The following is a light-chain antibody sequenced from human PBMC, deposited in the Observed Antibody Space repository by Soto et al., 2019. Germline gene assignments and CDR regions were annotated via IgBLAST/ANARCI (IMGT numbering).Light chain of an antibody. Sequence: ALTQPPSVSGSPGQSVTISCTGTSSDVGGYNRVSWYQQPPGTAPKLIIYEVTNRPSGVPDRFSGSRSGNTASLTFSGLQAQDEADYYCSSYTSIATWVFGGGTKLTVL. CDR2: EVT. CDR3: SSYTSIATWV. J-gene: IGLJ3*02. V-gene: IGLV2-18*02. CDR1: SSDVGGYNR.